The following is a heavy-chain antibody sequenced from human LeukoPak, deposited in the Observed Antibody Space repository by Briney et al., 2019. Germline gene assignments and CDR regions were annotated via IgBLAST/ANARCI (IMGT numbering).Heavy chain of an antibody. Sequence: SQTLSLTCTVSGGSISSGDYYRSWIRQPPGKGLEWIGYIYYSGSTYYNPSLKSRVTISVDTSKNQFSLKLSSVTAADTAVYYCASSRHYYYGMDVWGQGTTVTVSS. CDR1: GGSISSGDYY. J-gene: IGHJ6*02. CDR3: ASSRHYYYGMDV. V-gene: IGHV4-30-4*01. CDR2: IYYSGST.